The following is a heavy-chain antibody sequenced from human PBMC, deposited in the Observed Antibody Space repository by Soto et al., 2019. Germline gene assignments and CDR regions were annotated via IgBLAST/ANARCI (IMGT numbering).Heavy chain of an antibody. CDR3: ARFEEGETELRYFEWLLLEPHFDY. D-gene: IGHD3-9*01. CDR1: GYTFTSYG. V-gene: IGHV1-18*01. J-gene: IGHJ4*02. CDR2: ISAYNGNT. Sequence: ASVKVSCKASGYTFTSYGISWVRQAPGQGLEWMGWISAYNGNTNYAQKLQGRVTMTTDTSTSTAYMELRSLRSDDTAVYYCARFEEGETELRYFEWLLLEPHFDYWGQGTLVTVSS.